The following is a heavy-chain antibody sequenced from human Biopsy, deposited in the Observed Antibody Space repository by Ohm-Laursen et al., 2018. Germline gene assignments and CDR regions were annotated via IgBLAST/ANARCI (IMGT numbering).Heavy chain of an antibody. CDR3: ARGPHSGSHSCFDY. J-gene: IGHJ4*02. V-gene: IGHV1-69*01. CDR2: IIPMFGTA. CDR1: RGTFINFA. D-gene: IGHD1-26*01. Sequence: SAKVSCKPSRGTFINFAISWVRQAPGQGLEWMGGIIPMFGTANYAQLFQGRVTITADESTSTSYMELSSLTSEDTAIYYCARGPHSGSHSCFDYWGRGTLVTVSS.